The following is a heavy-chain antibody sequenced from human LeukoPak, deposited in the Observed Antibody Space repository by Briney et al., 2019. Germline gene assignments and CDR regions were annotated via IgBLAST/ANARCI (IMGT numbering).Heavy chain of an antibody. Sequence: SETLSLTCTVSGVSVSSGDFYWHWIRQHPGKGLEWIGYTSSRGGSSYIPSLRGRATMSVDSSKNHFSLEVTSVTAADTAMYYCARGLGFPYAAAYHPGAFDVWGQGTMVAVSS. CDR1: GVSVSSGDFY. CDR2: TSSRGGS. CDR3: ARGLGFPYAAAYHPGAFDV. D-gene: IGHD3-16*01. J-gene: IGHJ3*01. V-gene: IGHV4-31*03.